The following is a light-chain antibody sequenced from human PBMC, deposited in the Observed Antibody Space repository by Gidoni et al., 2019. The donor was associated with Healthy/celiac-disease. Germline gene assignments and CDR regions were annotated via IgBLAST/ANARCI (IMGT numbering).Light chain of an antibody. CDR3: QQCNSFWT. CDR1: QSISSW. CDR2: KAS. V-gene: IGKV1-5*03. J-gene: IGKJ1*01. Sequence: DIQMTQSPSTLSASVGDRVTITCRASQSISSWLAWYQQKPGKAPKLLIYKASSLESGVPSRFSGSGSGTEFTLTISSLQPDDFATYYCQQCNSFWTFGQXTKVEIK.